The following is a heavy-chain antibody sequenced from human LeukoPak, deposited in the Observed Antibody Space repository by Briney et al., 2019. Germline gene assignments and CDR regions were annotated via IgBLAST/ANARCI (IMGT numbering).Heavy chain of an antibody. CDR3: ARDSSGWYNPYFDY. Sequence: SETLSLTCTVSGGSISSGSYYWSWIRQPAGKGLEWIGRIYTSGSTNYNPSLKSRVTISVDRSKNQFSLKLSSVTAADTAVYYCARDSSGWYNPYFDYWGQGTLVTVSS. V-gene: IGHV4-61*02. CDR1: GGSISSGSYY. D-gene: IGHD6-19*01. CDR2: IYTSGST. J-gene: IGHJ4*02.